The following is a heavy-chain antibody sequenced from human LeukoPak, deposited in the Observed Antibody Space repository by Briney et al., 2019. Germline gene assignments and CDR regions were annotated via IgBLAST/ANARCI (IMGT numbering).Heavy chain of an antibody. J-gene: IGHJ4*02. CDR2: INPSGGST. CDR3: ARDWVYYDSSGPDVSFDY. D-gene: IGHD3-22*01. CDR1: GYTFTSYY. Sequence: VSVKVSCKASGYTFTSYYMHWVRQAPGQGHEWMGIINPSGGSTSYAQKFQGRVTMTRDTSTSTVYMELSSLRSEDTAVYYCARDWVYYDSSGPDVSFDYWGQGTLVTVSS. V-gene: IGHV1-46*01.